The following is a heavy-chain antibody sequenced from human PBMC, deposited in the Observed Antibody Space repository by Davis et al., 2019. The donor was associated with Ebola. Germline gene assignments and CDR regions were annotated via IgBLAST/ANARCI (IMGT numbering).Heavy chain of an antibody. CDR2: IYYSGST. D-gene: IGHD6-13*01. V-gene: IGHV4-34*09. CDR3: ARDRSSSWAFDI. Sequence: LRLSCAVYGGSFSGYYWSWIRQPPGKGLEWIGYIYYSGSTYYNPSLKSRVTISVDTSKNQFSLKLSSVTAADTAVYYCARDRSSSWAFDIWGQGTMVTVSS. CDR1: GGSFSGYY. J-gene: IGHJ3*02.